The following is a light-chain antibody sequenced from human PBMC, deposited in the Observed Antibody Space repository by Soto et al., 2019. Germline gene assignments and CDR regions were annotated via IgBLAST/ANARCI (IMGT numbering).Light chain of an antibody. CDR2: LEGRGSY. CDR3: ETWDSNTWV. Sequence: QPVLTQSSSASASLGSSVKLTCTLSSGHSSYIIAWHQQQPGKAPRYLMNLEGRGSYNKGSGIPDRFSGSSSRPDRYLTISNLQFEDEADYYCETWDSNTWVFGGGTKLTVL. V-gene: IGLV4-60*02. J-gene: IGLJ3*02. CDR1: SGHSSYI.